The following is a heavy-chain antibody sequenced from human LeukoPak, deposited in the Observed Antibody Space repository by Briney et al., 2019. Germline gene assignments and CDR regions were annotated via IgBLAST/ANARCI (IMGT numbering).Heavy chain of an antibody. J-gene: IGHJ3*02. V-gene: IGHV3-48*03. D-gene: IGHD2-8*01. Sequence: GGSLRLSCAASGFTFSSYEMNWVRQAPGKGLEWVSYISSSGSTIYYADSVKGRFTISRDNAKNSLYLQMNSLRAENTAVYYCAKNQSPYCTNVYCYGRGGVFDIWAKGQWSPSLQ. CDR2: ISSSGSTI. CDR1: GFTFSSYE. CDR3: AKNQSPYCTNVYCYGRGGVFDI.